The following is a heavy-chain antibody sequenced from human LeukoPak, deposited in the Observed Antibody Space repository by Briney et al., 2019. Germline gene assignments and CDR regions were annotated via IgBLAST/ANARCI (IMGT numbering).Heavy chain of an antibody. CDR1: GGTFSNYA. D-gene: IGHD3-22*01. V-gene: IGHV1-69*06. J-gene: IGHJ4*02. CDR3: ARYYYDSSGMTDY. CDR2: IIPIFGRT. Sequence: ASVKVSCKASGGTFSNYAISWVRQAPGQGLEWMGGIIPIFGRTNYAQKFQGRVTITADKSTSTAYMELSSLRFEDTAVYYCARYYYDSSGMTDYWGQGTLVTVSS.